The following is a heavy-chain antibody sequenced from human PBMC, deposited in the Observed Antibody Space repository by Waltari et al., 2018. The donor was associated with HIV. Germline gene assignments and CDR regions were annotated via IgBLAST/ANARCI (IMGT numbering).Heavy chain of an antibody. CDR2: SKGKTDAGTR. CDR3: AAGTGRSDFDY. J-gene: IGHJ4*02. CDR1: GFTFADAW. Sequence: EVQLVESGGGLVEPGGSLRLSCAASGFTFADAWMNWVRQAPGKGLEWVARSKGKTDAGTRDFAAPVKGRVSISRNYLKNTVELQMNNLKTEDTALYYCAAGTGRSDFDYWGQGTLVTVSS. V-gene: IGHV3-15*01. D-gene: IGHD7-27*01.